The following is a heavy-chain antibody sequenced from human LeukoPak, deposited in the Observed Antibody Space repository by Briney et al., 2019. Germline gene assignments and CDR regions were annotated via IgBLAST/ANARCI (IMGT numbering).Heavy chain of an antibody. CDR1: GYTFTGYY. V-gene: IGHV1-2*02. CDR2: INPSSGGT. D-gene: IGHD5-12*01. Sequence: ASVKVSCKASGYTFTGYYMHWVRQAPGQGLEWMGWINPSSGGTNYAQKFQGRVTMTRDTSISTAYMELSRLRSDDTAVYYCARANPTATWDFDYWGQGTLVTVSS. J-gene: IGHJ4*02. CDR3: ARANPTATWDFDY.